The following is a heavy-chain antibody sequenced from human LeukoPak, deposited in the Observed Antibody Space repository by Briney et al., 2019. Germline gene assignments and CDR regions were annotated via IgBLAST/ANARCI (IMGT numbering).Heavy chain of an antibody. CDR2: ITGSGDDA. Sequence: GGSETLFCAASGFTFSNYGTSWLRQAPGKGLEWVSAITGSGDDAYYADSVHGRFTMSRDNSKSTLYLQMNSLRVEDTALYYCAKESTGSSPDYWGQG. J-gene: IGHJ4*02. V-gene: IGHV3-23*01. CDR1: GFTFSNYG. D-gene: IGHD1-26*01. CDR3: AKESTGSSPDY.